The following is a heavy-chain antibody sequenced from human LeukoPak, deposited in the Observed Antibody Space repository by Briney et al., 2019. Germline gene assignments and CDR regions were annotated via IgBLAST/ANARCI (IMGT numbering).Heavy chain of an antibody. V-gene: IGHV3-23*01. CDR3: ARNPRNWYSDY. J-gene: IGHJ4*02. CDR1: GFTFSSYA. CDR2: ISGIGGNT. D-gene: IGHD1-20*01. Sequence: PGGSLRLSCAASGFTFSSYAMSWVRQAPGKGLEWVSAISGIGGNTYYADSVKGRFTISRDNSKNTLYLQMNSLRAEDTAVYYCARNPRNWYSDYWGQGTLVTVSS.